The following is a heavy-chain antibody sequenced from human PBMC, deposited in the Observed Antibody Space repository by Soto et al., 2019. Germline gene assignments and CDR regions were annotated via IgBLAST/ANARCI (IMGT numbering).Heavy chain of an antibody. CDR1: GFTFSSYS. J-gene: IGHJ3*02. CDR2: ISSSSSTI. V-gene: IGHV3-48*01. Sequence: GGSLRLSCAASGFTFSSYSMNWVRQAPGKGLEWVSYISSSSSTIYYADSVKGRFTISRDNAKNSLYLQMNSLRAEDTAVYYCARVYSSGADAFDIWGQGTMVTVSS. CDR3: ARVYSSGADAFDI. D-gene: IGHD6-19*01.